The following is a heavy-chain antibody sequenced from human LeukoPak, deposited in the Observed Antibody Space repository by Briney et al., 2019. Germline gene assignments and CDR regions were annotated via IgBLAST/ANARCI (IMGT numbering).Heavy chain of an antibody. CDR2: IIPMLSIT. J-gene: IGHJ6*02. CDR3: ATYNVDYYDTSDGMDV. Sequence: SVKVSCKASGGTFSSYAISWVRQAPGRGLEWMGRIIPMLSITNYAQKLQGRVTITADKSTNTAYMELSSLRSEDTAVYYCATYNVDYYDTSDGMDVWGQGTTVTVSS. CDR1: GGTFSSYA. V-gene: IGHV1-69*04. D-gene: IGHD3-22*01.